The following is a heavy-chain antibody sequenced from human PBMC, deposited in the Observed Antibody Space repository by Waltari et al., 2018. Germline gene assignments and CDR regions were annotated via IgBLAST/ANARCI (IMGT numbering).Heavy chain of an antibody. J-gene: IGHJ4*02. CDR1: GGSISSSSYY. Sequence: QLQLQESGPGLVKPSETLSLTCTVSGGSISSSSYYWGWIRQPPGKGLEWIGSIYYSGTTYYNPSLKSRVTISVDTSKNQFSLKLSSVTAADTAVYYCARQIVGATYYFDYWGQGTLVTVSS. CDR3: ARQIVGATYYFDY. V-gene: IGHV4-39*01. D-gene: IGHD1-26*01. CDR2: IYYSGTT.